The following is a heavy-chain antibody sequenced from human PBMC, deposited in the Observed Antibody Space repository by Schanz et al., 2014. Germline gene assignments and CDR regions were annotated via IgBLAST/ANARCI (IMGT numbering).Heavy chain of an antibody. CDR1: GFTFSDYF. Sequence: QVQLVESGEGLVKPGGSLRLSCSASGFTFSDYFMTWIRQAPGKGLEWLSYISSSGTSTYYADSVKGRFTISRDNAKNSLYLQMNSLRPEDTAVYYCAKYGGELGVSFEYWGQGTLVTVSS. V-gene: IGHV3-11*04. CDR2: ISSSGTST. D-gene: IGHD7-27*01. J-gene: IGHJ4*02. CDR3: AKYGGELGVSFEY.